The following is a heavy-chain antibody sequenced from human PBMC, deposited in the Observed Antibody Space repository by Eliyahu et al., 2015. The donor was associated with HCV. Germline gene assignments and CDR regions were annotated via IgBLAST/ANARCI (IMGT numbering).Heavy chain of an antibody. CDR1: GFTFSXXA. CDR3: AKDRGLTGDPFDAFDI. D-gene: IGHD7-27*01. Sequence: EVQLVESGGGLVXPGGSLXLSCSASGFTFSXXARSWVRQAXGKGLEWVSAISGSGGXTYYADSVKGRFTISRDNSKNTLYLQMNSLRAEDTAVYYCAKDRGLTGDPFDAFDIWGQGTMVTVSS. V-gene: IGHV3-23*04. J-gene: IGHJ3*02. CDR2: ISGSGGXT.